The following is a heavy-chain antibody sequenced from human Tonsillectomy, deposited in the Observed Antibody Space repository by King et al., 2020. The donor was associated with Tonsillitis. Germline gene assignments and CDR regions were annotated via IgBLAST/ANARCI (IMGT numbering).Heavy chain of an antibody. CDR3: VKDRVYSYDC. Sequence: EVQLVESGGGSVQPGGSLRLSCSASGFTFTDYAMHWVRQAPGKGLEYVSTISIDGNNAYHADFVKGRFTISRDNSKNTLSLQMSSLTAEDTAVYYCVKDRVYSYDCWGRGILVTVSS. J-gene: IGHJ4*02. D-gene: IGHD3-16*01. CDR2: ISIDGNNA. V-gene: IGHV3-64D*06. CDR1: GFTFTDYA.